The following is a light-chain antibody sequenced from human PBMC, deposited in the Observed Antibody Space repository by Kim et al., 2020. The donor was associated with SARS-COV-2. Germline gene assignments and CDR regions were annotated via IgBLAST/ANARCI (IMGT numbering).Light chain of an antibody. J-gene: IGKJ2*01. CDR3: QKYDSVPYT. V-gene: IGKV1-27*01. CDR1: QGISNY. Sequence: ASVGDRVTITCRASQGISNYLAWYQQKPGKVPKLLIYAASTLQSGLPSRFSGSGSGTDFTLTISSLQPEDVATYYCQKYDSVPYTFGQGTKVDIK. CDR2: AAS.